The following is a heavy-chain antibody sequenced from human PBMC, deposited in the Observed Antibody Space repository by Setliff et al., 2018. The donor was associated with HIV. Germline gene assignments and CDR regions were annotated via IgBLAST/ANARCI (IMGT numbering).Heavy chain of an antibody. D-gene: IGHD2-15*01. J-gene: IGHJ5*02. CDR2: LSVDSNHI. CDR1: GFTFSSYS. V-gene: IGHV3-21*04. CDR3: AKCGGTCWHNFFGP. Sequence: PGGSLRLSCAASGFTFSSYSMNWVRQAPGKGLEWVSSLSVDSNHIYYADSVKGRFTISRDNAKNSLYLQMNSLRAEDTAVYYCAKCGGTCWHNFFGPWGQGTLVTVSS.